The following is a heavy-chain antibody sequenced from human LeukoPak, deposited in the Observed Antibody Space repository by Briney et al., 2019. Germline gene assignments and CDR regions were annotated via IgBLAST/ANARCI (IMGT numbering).Heavy chain of an antibody. CDR1: GFTFSSRW. CDR3: ARYGSAAGLDYYMDV. D-gene: IGHD6-13*01. Sequence: GGSLRLSCAASGFTFSSRWMGWVRQAPGEGLEWVANIKNDGSTQYYVGSVKGRFTISRDNARNSLFLQMNSLRAEDTAVYYCARYGSAAGLDYYMDVWGKGTTVTVSS. CDR2: IKNDGSTQ. V-gene: IGHV3-7*01. J-gene: IGHJ6*03.